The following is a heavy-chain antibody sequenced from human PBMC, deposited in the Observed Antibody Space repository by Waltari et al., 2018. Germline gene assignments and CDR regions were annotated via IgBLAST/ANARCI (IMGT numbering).Heavy chain of an antibody. J-gene: IGHJ5*02. CDR1: GFMFSTST. CDR3: SRDNSDRPDFWSGSFRT. D-gene: IGHD3-3*01. V-gene: IGHV3-21*01. Sequence: DEQLVESGGGLVKPGGSLRLSCAAPGFMFSTSTMSWVRQAPGKGLAWVASISSSSRVIVYADSVKGRFTISRDNSKNSVYLQMNSLGAEDAAVYYCSRDNSDRPDFWSGSFRTWGQGTLVTVSS. CDR2: ISSSSRVI.